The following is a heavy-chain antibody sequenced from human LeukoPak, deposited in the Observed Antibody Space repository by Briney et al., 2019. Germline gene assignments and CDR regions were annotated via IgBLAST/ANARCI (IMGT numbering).Heavy chain of an antibody. CDR1: GGSISSYY. CDR2: IYYSGST. V-gene: IGHV4-59*01. D-gene: IGHD6-19*01. J-gene: IGHJ4*02. Sequence: SGPTLVNPSETLSLTCTVSGGSISSYYWSWIRQPPGKGLEWIGYIYYSGSTNYNPSLKSRVTISGDTSKNQFSLKLSYVTAADTAVYYCARGIAVADYYFDYWGQGTLVTVSS. CDR3: ARGIAVADYYFDY.